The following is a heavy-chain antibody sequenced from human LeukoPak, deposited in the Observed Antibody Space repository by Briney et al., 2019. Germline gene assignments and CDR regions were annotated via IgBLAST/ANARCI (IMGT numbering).Heavy chain of an antibody. CDR3: ARNTYGYKFSMDV. CDR2: VTAFNENT. Sequence: ASVKVSCKASGFALTSYNIVWLRQAPGQGLEWVGWVTAFNENTHYSRKVQGRVTMTRDTSTSTAYMELRSLRFDDTAVYYCARNTYGYKFSMDVWGKGTSVTVSS. CDR1: GFALTSYN. J-gene: IGHJ6*03. V-gene: IGHV1-18*01. D-gene: IGHD5-24*01.